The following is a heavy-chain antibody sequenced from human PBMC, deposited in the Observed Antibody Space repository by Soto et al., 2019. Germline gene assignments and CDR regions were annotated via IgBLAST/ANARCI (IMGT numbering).Heavy chain of an antibody. D-gene: IGHD3-16*01. J-gene: IGHJ4*02. CDR2: IYYSGTT. CDR3: ARSQRGRTAFTFDY. CDR1: GDSVSNDNYY. Sequence: SETLSLTCAVSGDSVSNDNYYWGWIRQPPGKGLEWIGYIYYSGTTNYNSYLKSRLSLSVDMSKNQFSLKLASVTAADTAVYFCARSQRGRTAFTFDYWGQGALVTVSS. V-gene: IGHV4-61*01.